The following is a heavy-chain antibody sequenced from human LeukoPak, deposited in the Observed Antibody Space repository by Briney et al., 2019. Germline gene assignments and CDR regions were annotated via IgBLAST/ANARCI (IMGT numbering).Heavy chain of an antibody. J-gene: IGHJ4*02. CDR1: GGSISSYY. Sequence: SETLSLTCTVSGGSISSYYWSWIRQPPGKGLEWIGYIDYSGSTNYNPSLKSRVTISVDTSKNQFSLKLTSVTAADTAVYYCAREGGGTGGFLESYYFDYWGQGTLVTVSS. D-gene: IGHD3-3*01. CDR3: AREGGGTGGFLESYYFDY. CDR2: IDYSGST. V-gene: IGHV4-59*13.